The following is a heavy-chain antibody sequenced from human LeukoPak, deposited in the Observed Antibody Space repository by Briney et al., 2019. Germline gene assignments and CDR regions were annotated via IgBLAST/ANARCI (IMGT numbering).Heavy chain of an antibody. CDR3: ARSYFDSGGSYYDRQFFDY. CDR1: GYTFTSYY. J-gene: IGHJ4*02. D-gene: IGHD3-22*01. V-gene: IGHV1-46*01. Sequence: VASVKVSRKASGYTFTSYYMYWVRQAPGQGLEWMGIINPSGGSTRYAQKFQGRVTMTRDMSTSTVFMELSSLRSEDTAVYYCARSYFDSGGSYYDRQFFDYWGQGTLVTVSS. CDR2: INPSGGST.